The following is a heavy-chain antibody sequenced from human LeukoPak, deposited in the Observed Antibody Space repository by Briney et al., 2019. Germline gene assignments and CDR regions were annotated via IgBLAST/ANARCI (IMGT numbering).Heavy chain of an antibody. J-gene: IGHJ4*02. Sequence: SVKVSCKASGGTFSSYAISWVRQAPGQGLEWMGRIIPILGIANYVQKFQGRVTITADKSTSTAYMELSSLRFEDTAVYYCATVSIVVVPAAINYWGQGTLVTVSS. D-gene: IGHD2-2*01. CDR1: GGTFSSYA. CDR3: ATVSIVVVPAAINY. CDR2: IIPILGIA. V-gene: IGHV1-69*04.